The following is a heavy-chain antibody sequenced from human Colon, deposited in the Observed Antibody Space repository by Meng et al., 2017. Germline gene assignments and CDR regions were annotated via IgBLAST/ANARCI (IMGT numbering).Heavy chain of an antibody. Sequence: QANLHESGPGLVQPSQTPSLPCAISGDSVSINSAAWNWIRQSPSRGLEWLGRTYYRSKYYNDYALSVKSRITINPDTSKNQFSLQLNSVTPEDTAIYYCARDWGDVRGGFDFWGQGTLVTVSS. J-gene: IGHJ4*02. D-gene: IGHD3-10*02. CDR2: TYYRSKYYN. CDR3: ARDWGDVRGGFDF. V-gene: IGHV6-1*01. CDR1: GDSVSINSAA.